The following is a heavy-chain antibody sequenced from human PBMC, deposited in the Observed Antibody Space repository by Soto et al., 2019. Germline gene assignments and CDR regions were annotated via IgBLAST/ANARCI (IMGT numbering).Heavy chain of an antibody. CDR1: GVTFSDYS. D-gene: IGHD2-15*01. CDR3: ARDAAVAATPH. Sequence: GGLLRVWCAAAGVTFSDYSMNCVRQAPGKGLEWVSSISSSSGYIYYADSVKGRFTISRDNAKNSLYLQMNSLTAEDTAVYYCARDAAVAATPHWGQGTLVTVSS. CDR2: ISSSSGYI. V-gene: IGHV3-21*06. J-gene: IGHJ4*02.